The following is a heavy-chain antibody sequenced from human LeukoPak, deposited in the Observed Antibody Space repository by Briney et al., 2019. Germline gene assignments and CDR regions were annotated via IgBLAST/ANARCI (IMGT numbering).Heavy chain of an antibody. CDR1: GFTVSSNY. D-gene: IGHD5-18*01. V-gene: IGHV3-66*01. CDR3: ARGRRSGYSYGFYFDY. Sequence: GGSLRLSCAASGFTVSSNYMNWVRQAPGKGQEWVSVIYNADTTFYADSVKGRFSISRDNSKNTLYLQMNSLRAEDTAVYFCARGRRSGYSYGFYFDYWGQGTLVTVSS. CDR2: IYNADTT. J-gene: IGHJ4*02.